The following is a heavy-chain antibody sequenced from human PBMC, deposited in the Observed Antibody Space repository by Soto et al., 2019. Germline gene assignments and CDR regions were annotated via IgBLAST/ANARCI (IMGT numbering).Heavy chain of an antibody. CDR3: AKDLHWYGLDV. J-gene: IGHJ6*02. CDR2: INGDGSGA. CDR1: GFTFGINL. V-gene: IGHV3-74*01. D-gene: IGHD2-8*02. Sequence: GGSLRLSCVGSGFTFGINLMHWVRQAPGKGPVWVSRINGDGSGAVYADSVRGRFTISRVNAKNTLYLQMNSLRVEDTAVYYCAKDLHWYGLDVWGQGTTVTVSS.